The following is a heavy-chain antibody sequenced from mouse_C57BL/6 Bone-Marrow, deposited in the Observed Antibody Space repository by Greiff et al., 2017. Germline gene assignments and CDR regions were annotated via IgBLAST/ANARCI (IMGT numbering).Heavy chain of an antibody. V-gene: IGHV1-42*01. J-gene: IGHJ2*02. D-gene: IGHD2-4*01. CDR3: ARGRLRRRVVDIDY. Sequence: VQLQQSGPELVKPGASVKISCKASGYSFTGYYMNWVKQSPEKSLEWIGAINPSTGGTTYNQKFKAKATLTVDKSSSTAYMHLKSLTSEDSAVYYCARGRLRRRVVDIDYWGQGTSLTVSS. CDR2: INPSTGGT. CDR1: GYSFTGYY.